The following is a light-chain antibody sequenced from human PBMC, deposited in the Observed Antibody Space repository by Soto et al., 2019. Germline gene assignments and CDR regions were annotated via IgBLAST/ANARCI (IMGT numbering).Light chain of an antibody. CDR2: GAS. J-gene: IGKJ1*01. V-gene: IGKV3-15*01. CDR3: PQYNNWPPWT. Sequence: EIVMTQSPATLSVSPGERATLSCRASQSVSSNLAWYQQKPGQAPRLLIYGASTRATGIPARFSGSGSGTEFTLTIRRLQSEDFAVYYCPQYNNWPPWTFGQGTKVEIK. CDR1: QSVSSN.